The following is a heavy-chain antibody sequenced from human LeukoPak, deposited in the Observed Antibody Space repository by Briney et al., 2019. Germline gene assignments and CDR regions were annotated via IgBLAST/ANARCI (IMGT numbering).Heavy chain of an antibody. D-gene: IGHD6-19*01. CDR1: GFTFTNFA. Sequence: GGSLRLSCAASGFTFTNFAMHWVRQAPGKGLEWVGRIKSNVNGGTTDYGVPVKGRFIISRDDSTNTLYLHMDGLEIEDTAVYYCVKDLPYTRGWALNYWGQGTLVTVSS. V-gene: IGHV3-15*01. CDR2: IKSNVNGGTT. J-gene: IGHJ4*02. CDR3: VKDLPYTRGWALNY.